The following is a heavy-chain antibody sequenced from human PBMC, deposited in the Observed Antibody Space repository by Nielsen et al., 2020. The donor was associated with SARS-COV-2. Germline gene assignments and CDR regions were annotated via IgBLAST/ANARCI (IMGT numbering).Heavy chain of an antibody. V-gene: IGHV4-39*01. CDR3: ARIADYYGSGSHRGVFDS. Sequence: SETLSLTCTVSGGSINSASYYWGWIRQPPGKGLEWIGTFYYSGGTYYNPSLKSRVTISVDTSRNQFSLNLNYVTAADTAVYFCARIADYYGSGSHRGVFDSWGQGTLVTVSS. D-gene: IGHD3-10*01. CDR1: GGSINSASYY. J-gene: IGHJ4*02. CDR2: FYYSGGT.